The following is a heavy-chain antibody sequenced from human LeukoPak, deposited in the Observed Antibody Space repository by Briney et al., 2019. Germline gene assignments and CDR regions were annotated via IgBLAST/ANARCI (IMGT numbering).Heavy chain of an antibody. CDR2: ISYDGSNK. CDR1: GFTFSSYA. J-gene: IGHJ6*02. D-gene: IGHD2-21*02. V-gene: IGHV3-30*04. CDR3: ARDGHCGGDCYYSYYYGMDV. Sequence: GGSLGLSCAASGFTFSSYAMHWVRQAPGKGLEWVAVISYDGSNKYYADSVKGRFTISRDNSKNTLYLQMNSLRAEDTAVYYCARDGHCGGDCYYSYYYGMDVWGQGTTVTVSS.